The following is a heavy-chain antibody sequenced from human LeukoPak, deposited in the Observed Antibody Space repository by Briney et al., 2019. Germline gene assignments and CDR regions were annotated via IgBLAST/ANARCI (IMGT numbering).Heavy chain of an antibody. Sequence: PGGSLRLSCAASGFSFMNAWMIWVRQAPGKGLEWVGRIKSNADGGTPDYAAPARGRFTISRDDSKNALYLQMNSLKTEDTAVYYCTTFYHEYSPYWGRGTLVTVSS. CDR3: TTFYHEYSPY. D-gene: IGHD2/OR15-2a*01. CDR1: GFSFMNAW. J-gene: IGHJ4*02. V-gene: IGHV3-15*01. CDR2: IKSNADGGTP.